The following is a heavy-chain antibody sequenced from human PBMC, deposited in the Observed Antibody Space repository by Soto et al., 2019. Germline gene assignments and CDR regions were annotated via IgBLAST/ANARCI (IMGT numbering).Heavy chain of an antibody. CDR1: GYNFASYW. V-gene: IGHV5-51*01. J-gene: IGHJ6*02. Sequence: GESLKISCQASGYNFASYWIRWLRQMPGQGLERMGIISPGDSDTRYSPSFRGHGTISLDKSITTVYIQWGSLKASDSSVYSCGVASYSGSFVEAMDVWGQGTTVTVSS. CDR3: GVASYSGSFVEAMDV. D-gene: IGHD6-13*01. CDR2: ISPGDSDT.